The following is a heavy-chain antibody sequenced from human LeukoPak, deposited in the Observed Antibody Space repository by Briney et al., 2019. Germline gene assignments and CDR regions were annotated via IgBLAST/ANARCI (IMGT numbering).Heavy chain of an antibody. Sequence: SEPLSLTCTVSGASISSYYWSWLRQPAGKGLEWFGRIYTSGSTNYNPSLKSRVTMSVDTSKNQFSLKLSSVTAADTAVYYCARESIAVAGSNWFDPWGQGTLVTVSS. CDR2: IYTSGST. J-gene: IGHJ5*02. D-gene: IGHD6-19*01. CDR3: ARESIAVAGSNWFDP. V-gene: IGHV4-4*07. CDR1: GASISSYY.